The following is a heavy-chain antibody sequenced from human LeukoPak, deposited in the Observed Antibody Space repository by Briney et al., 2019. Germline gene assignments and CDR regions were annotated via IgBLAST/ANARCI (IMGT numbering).Heavy chain of an antibody. Sequence: ASVKVSCKVSGYTLTELSMHWVRQAPGKGLEWMGGFDPEDGETIYAQKFQGRVTMTEDTSTDTAYVGLSSLRSEDTAVYYCATDSWLVRGAFDYWGQGTLVTVSS. CDR3: ATDSWLVRGAFDY. J-gene: IGHJ4*02. D-gene: IGHD6-19*01. V-gene: IGHV1-24*01. CDR2: FDPEDGET. CDR1: GYTLTELS.